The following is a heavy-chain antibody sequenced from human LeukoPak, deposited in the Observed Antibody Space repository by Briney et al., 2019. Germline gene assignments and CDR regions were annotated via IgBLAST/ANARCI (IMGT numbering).Heavy chain of an antibody. D-gene: IGHD3-10*01. CDR1: GFTFSCYE. J-gene: IGHJ3*02. Sequence: GGSLRLSCASSGFTFSCYEMNWVRPAPGKGLGWVSYISSSGSTIYYAVSVKGRFTISRDNAKNSLYLQMNSLRAEDTAVYYCAKNIARYGDDAFDIWGQGTMVTVSS. V-gene: IGHV3-48*03. CDR2: ISSSGSTI. CDR3: AKNIARYGDDAFDI.